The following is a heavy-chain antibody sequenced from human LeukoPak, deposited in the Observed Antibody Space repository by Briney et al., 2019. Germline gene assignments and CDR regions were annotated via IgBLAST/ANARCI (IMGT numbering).Heavy chain of an antibody. CDR1: GGSISSSSYY. Sequence: SETLSLTCTVSGGSISSSSYYWGWIRQPPGKGLEWIGSIYYSGSTYYNPSLKSRVTISVDTSKNQFSLKLSSVTAADTAAYYCARGGVVVPAAHLDYWGQGTLVTVSS. V-gene: IGHV4-39*01. CDR2: IYYSGST. D-gene: IGHD2-2*01. CDR3: ARGGVVVPAAHLDY. J-gene: IGHJ4*02.